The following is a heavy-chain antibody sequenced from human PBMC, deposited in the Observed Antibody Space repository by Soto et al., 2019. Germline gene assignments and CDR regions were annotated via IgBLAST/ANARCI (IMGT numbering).Heavy chain of an antibody. D-gene: IGHD2-2*01. CDR3: STRAGYHAFNV. V-gene: IGHV1-69*17. CDR1: GGTFSSKS. J-gene: IGHJ3*01. CDR2: IIPDVGIG. Sequence: QVQLAQSGAEVKEPGSSMKVACKASGGTFSSKSINWVRKAAGQGLQWVGGIIPDVGIGGRSQKLYDRVTFSANNTTTTAYLELRSLRSGDKAIYYCSTRAGYHAFNVWGRGTVVTVSP.